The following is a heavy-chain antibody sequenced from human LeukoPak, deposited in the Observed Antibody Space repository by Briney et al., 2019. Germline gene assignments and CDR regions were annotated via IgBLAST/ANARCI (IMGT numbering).Heavy chain of an antibody. J-gene: IGHJ4*02. CDR1: GGSISSYY. Sequence: SETLSLTCTVSGGSISSYYWSWVREPPGKGLEWVGYIYYSGSTNYNPSLKSRVTISVDTSKNQFSLKLISVTAADTAVYYCARGCSSTSCQIGSALVYWGQGTLVTVSS. CDR2: IYYSGST. V-gene: IGHV4-59*01. D-gene: IGHD2-2*01. CDR3: ARGCSSTSCQIGSALVY.